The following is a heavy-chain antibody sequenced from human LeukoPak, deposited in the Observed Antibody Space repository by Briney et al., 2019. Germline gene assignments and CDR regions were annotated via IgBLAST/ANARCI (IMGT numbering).Heavy chain of an antibody. CDR2: IYYSGST. D-gene: IGHD2-2*01. Sequence: PSETLSLTCTVSGGSISSSSYYWGWIRQPPGKGLEWIGSIYYSGSTYYNPSLKSRVTISVDTSKNQFSLKLSSVTAADTAVYYCARGGDCSSTSCYHLDYWGQGTLVTVSS. CDR1: GGSISSSSYY. J-gene: IGHJ4*02. V-gene: IGHV4-39*01. CDR3: ARGGDCSSTSCYHLDY.